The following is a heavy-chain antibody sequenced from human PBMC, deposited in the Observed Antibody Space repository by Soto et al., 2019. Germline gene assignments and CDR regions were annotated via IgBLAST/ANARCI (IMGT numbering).Heavy chain of an antibody. CDR2: INHSGST. Sequence: PSETLSLTCAVYGGSFRGYHWSWIRQPPGKGLEWIGEINHSGSTNYNPSLKSRVIISLETSKNQFSLILTSVTAADTAVYYCARGLSSSATFYHYYGMDVWGQGTTVTVPS. D-gene: IGHD6-6*01. CDR1: GGSFRGYH. J-gene: IGHJ6*02. CDR3: ARGLSSSATFYHYYGMDV. V-gene: IGHV4-34*01.